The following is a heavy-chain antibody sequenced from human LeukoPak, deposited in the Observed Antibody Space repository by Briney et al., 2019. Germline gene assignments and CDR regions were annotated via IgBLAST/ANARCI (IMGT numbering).Heavy chain of an antibody. V-gene: IGHV3-74*01. CDR3: ARHPYDILTGPSFDY. Sequence: QLGGSLRLSCAASGFTFSSDWMHWVRQAPGKGLVWVSRINRDGRSTTYADSVKGRFTISRDNAKNTLYLQMNSLRAEDTAVYYCARHPYDILTGPSFDYWGQGTLVTVPS. CDR1: GFTFSSDW. J-gene: IGHJ4*02. D-gene: IGHD3-9*01. CDR2: INRDGRST.